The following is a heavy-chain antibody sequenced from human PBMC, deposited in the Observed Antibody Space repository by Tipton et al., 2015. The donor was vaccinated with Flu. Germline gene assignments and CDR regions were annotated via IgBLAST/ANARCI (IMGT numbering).Heavy chain of an antibody. CDR1: GGSINNDIYY. V-gene: IGHV4-61*02. CDR3: AREVMGSYGESSGVDV. J-gene: IGHJ6*02. CDR2: ISTRGSA. D-gene: IGHD3-10*01. Sequence: TLSLTCFLSGGSINNDIYYWTWIRQTAGKGLQWIGRISTRGSANYSPSLKSRVTISLDTSKNQFSLKFSSVTAADAAVYYCAREVMGSYGESSGVDVWGQGTTVTVSS.